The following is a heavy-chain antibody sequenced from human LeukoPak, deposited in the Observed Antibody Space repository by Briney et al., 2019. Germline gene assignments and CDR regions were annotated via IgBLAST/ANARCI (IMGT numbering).Heavy chain of an antibody. CDR3: AKDPDIEFFGVVDS. J-gene: IGHJ4*02. CDR2: ISGSGGST. V-gene: IGHV3-23*01. CDR1: GFTFSSYA. Sequence: GGSLRLSCAASGFTFSSYAMSWVRQAPGKGLEWVPAISGSGGSTYYADSVKGRFTISRDNSKNTLYLQMNSLRAEDTAVYYCAKDPDIEFFGVVDSWGQGTLVTVSS. D-gene: IGHD3-3*01.